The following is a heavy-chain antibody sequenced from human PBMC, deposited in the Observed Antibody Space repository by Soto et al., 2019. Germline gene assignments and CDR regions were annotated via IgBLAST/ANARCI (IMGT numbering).Heavy chain of an antibody. CDR2: IYYSGST. D-gene: IGHD1-7*01. CDR1: GGSNSSGDYY. V-gene: IGHV4-30-4*01. J-gene: IGHJ5*02. CDR3: AREMYNWNYKDWFDP. Sequence: ASETLSLTCTVSGGSNSSGDYYWSGIRQPPGKGLEWIGYIYYSGSTYYNPSLKSRVTISVDTSKNQFSLKLSSVTAADTAVYYCAREMYNWNYKDWFDPWGQGTLVTVSS.